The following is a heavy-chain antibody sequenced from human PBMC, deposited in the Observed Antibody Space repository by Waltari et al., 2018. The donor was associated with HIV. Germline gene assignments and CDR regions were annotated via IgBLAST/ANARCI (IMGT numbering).Heavy chain of an antibody. J-gene: IGHJ4*02. CDR1: GFTVSSNY. CDR3: ARDMLGSSGWGFDY. CDR2: IYSGGSI. V-gene: IGHV3-66*02. Sequence: EVQLVESGGGLVQPGGSLRLSCAASGFTVSSNYMSWVRPAPGKGREWVSVIYSGGSIYYADSVKGRFTISRDNSKNTLFLQMNSLRPEDTAVYYCARDMLGSSGWGFDYWGQGTLVTVSS. D-gene: IGHD6-19*01.